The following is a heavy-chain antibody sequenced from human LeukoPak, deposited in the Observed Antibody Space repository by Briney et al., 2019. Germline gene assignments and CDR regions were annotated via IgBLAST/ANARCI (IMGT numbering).Heavy chain of an antibody. D-gene: IGHD2-2*01. Sequence: GASVKVSCKASGYNFNIYGVSWVRQAPGQGLEWMGWISAYSGDTHYAQKFQGRVTMTTDISTRTAHMELRSLRSDDTAVYYCARGADCTSTSCKFDYWGQGTLVTVSS. J-gene: IGHJ4*02. V-gene: IGHV1-18*01. CDR3: ARGADCTSTSCKFDY. CDR1: GYNFNIYG. CDR2: ISAYSGDT.